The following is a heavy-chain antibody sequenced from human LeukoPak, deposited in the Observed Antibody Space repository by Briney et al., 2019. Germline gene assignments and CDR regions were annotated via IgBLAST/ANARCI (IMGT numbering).Heavy chain of an antibody. CDR3: ARVGLGWYSSGWYN. CDR1: GYTFTGYY. J-gene: IGHJ4*02. CDR2: INPNSGGT. D-gene: IGHD6-19*01. V-gene: IGHV1-2*06. Sequence: GASVKVSCKASGYTFTGYYMHWVRQAPGQGLEWMGRINPNSGGTNYAQKFQGRVTMTRDTSISTAYMELSRLRSDDTAVYYCARVGLGWYSSGWYNWGQGTLVTFSS.